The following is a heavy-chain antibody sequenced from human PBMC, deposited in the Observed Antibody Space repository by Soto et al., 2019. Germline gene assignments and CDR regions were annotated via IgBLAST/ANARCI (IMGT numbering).Heavy chain of an antibody. V-gene: IGHV3-30*03. J-gene: IGHJ6*02. CDR2: ISNDGSVK. CDR1: GFIFSNYG. D-gene: IGHD6-13*01. Sequence: GGSLRLSCAASGFIFSNYGMHWVRQAPGKGLEWVAVISNDGSVKYDADSVRGRFTISRDNSKNTLYLQMNSLRVEDTAVYYCADRQQNYHYYGMDVWGQGTTVTVYS. CDR3: ADRQQNYHYYGMDV.